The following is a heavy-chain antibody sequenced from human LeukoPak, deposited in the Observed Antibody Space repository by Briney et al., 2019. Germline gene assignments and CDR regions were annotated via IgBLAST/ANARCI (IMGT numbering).Heavy chain of an antibody. CDR2: IKQDGSEK. CDR1: GFTFSDYY. D-gene: IGHD2-2*01. CDR3: ARGPPLYCSSTSCYFDY. Sequence: PGGSLRLSCAASGFTFSDYYMSWIRQAPGKGLEWVANIKQDGSEKYYVDSVKGRFTISRDNAKNSLYLQMNSLRAEDTAVYYCARGPPLYCSSTSCYFDYWGQGTLVTVSS. J-gene: IGHJ4*02. V-gene: IGHV3-7*01.